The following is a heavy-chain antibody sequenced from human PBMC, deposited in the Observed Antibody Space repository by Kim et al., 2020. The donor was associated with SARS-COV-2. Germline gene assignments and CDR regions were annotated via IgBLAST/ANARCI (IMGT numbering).Heavy chain of an antibody. CDR2: INHSGST. CDR1: GGSFSGYY. J-gene: IGHJ5*02. CDR3: ARGSFKGSGYDDGRWFDP. V-gene: IGHV4-34*01. Sequence: SETLSLTCAVYGGSFSGYYWSWIRQPPGKGLEWIGEINHSGSTNYNPSLKSRVTISVDTSKNQFSLKLSSVTAADTAVYYCARGSFKGSGYDDGRWFDPWGQGTLVTVSS. D-gene: IGHD5-12*01.